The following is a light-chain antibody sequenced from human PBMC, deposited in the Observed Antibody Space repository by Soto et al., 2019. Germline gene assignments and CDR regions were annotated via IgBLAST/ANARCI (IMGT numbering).Light chain of an antibody. CDR2: EGN. Sequence: QSALTQPASVSGSPGQSITISCIGTGSDTGSYKLVSWYQQQSGKAPKLIIFEGNKRPSGVSNRFSGSNSGNTASLTISGLQGEDEADYYCCSYGGSSVFGSGTKLTVL. V-gene: IGLV2-23*01. J-gene: IGLJ1*01. CDR3: CSYGGSSV. CDR1: GSDTGSYKL.